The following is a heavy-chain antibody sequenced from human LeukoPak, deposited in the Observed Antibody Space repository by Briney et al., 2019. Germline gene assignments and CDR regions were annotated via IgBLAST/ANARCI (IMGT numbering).Heavy chain of an antibody. CDR3: AASSGSGNYAYYFDY. J-gene: IGHJ4*02. D-gene: IGHD3-22*01. V-gene: IGHV3-48*04. Sequence: QTGGSLRLSCAASGFSFSSRNMNWVRQAPGKGLEWVSYISASTSSIYYADSVKGRFTISRDIGKNSLYLQMNSLRAEDTAVSYCAASSGSGNYAYYFDYWGQGTLVTVSS. CDR2: ISASTSSI. CDR1: GFSFSSRN.